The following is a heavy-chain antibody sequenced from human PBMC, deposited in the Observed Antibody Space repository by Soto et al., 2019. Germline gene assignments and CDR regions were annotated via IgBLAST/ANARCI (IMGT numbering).Heavy chain of an antibody. D-gene: IGHD5-18*01. Sequence: WGSLRLSCAASGFTFNPHAIHLVRHGPFKGLEWVAVISYEGSNKYYADSVKGRFTISRDNSKNTLYLQMNSLRAEDTAVYYCARERNTGYDYSYYYGMDVWGQGTTVTVSS. J-gene: IGHJ6*02. V-gene: IGHV3-30-3*01. CDR1: GFTFNPHA. CDR2: ISYEGSNK. CDR3: ARERNTGYDYSYYYGMDV.